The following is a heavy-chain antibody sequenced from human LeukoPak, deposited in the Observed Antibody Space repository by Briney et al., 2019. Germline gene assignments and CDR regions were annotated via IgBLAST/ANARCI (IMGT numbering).Heavy chain of an antibody. D-gene: IGHD6-19*01. CDR2: VNHYGSP. J-gene: IGHJ4*02. Sequence: PSETLSLTCAVYGASFNTYYWTWIRQPPGKGPEWIGEVNHYGSPKYNPSLKSRVTISVDMSKNQFSLRLNSVTAADTALYYCVHSNGWSKGVYWGQGPLVTVSS. V-gene: IGHV4-34*01. CDR1: GASFNTYY. CDR3: VHSNGWSKGVY.